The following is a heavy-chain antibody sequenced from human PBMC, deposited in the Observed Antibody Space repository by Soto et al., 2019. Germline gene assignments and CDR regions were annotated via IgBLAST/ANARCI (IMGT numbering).Heavy chain of an antibody. CDR1: GFTFSSYS. CDR3: ARGKGMGV. Sequence: EVQLVESGGGLVKPGGSLRLSCAASGFTFSSYSMNWVRQAPGKGLEWVSSISGGSSFIYYADSVKGRFTISRDNAKNPLYLQMNSLRSEDTAVYYCARGKGMGVWGQGTTVTVSS. V-gene: IGHV3-21*01. CDR2: ISGGSSFI. J-gene: IGHJ6*02.